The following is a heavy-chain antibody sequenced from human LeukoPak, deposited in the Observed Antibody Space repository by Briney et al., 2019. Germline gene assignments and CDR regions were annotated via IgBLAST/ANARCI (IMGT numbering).Heavy chain of an antibody. V-gene: IGHV1-46*01. Sequence: ASVKVSCKASGYTFTSYYMHWVRQAPGQGLEWMGIINPSGGSTSYAQKFQGRVTMTRGTSTGTVYMELSGLRSEDTAVYYCAARHYDILTGYYQLDYWGQGTLVTVSS. J-gene: IGHJ4*02. CDR1: GYTFTSYY. CDR3: AARHYDILTGYYQLDY. CDR2: INPSGGST. D-gene: IGHD3-9*01.